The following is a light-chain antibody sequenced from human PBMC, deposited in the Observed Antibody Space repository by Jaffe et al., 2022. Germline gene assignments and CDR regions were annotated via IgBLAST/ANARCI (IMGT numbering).Light chain of an antibody. J-gene: IGKJ2*01. Sequence: EIVMTQSPATLSVSPGERATLSCRASQSVSSNLAWYQQKPGQAPRLLIYGASTRATGIPARFSGRGSGTEFTLTISSLQSEDFAMYYCQHYNDWPYTFGQGTKLEIK. CDR2: GAS. CDR3: QHYNDWPYT. CDR1: QSVSSN. V-gene: IGKV3-15*01.